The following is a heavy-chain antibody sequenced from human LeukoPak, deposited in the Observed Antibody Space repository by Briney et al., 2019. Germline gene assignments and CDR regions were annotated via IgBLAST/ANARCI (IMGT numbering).Heavy chain of an antibody. V-gene: IGHV3-21*01. CDR1: GFTFSSYS. CDR2: ISSSSSYI. D-gene: IGHD3-3*01. Sequence: GGSLRLSCAASGFTFSSYSMNWVRQPPGKGLEWVSSISSSSSYIYYADSVKGRFTISRDNAKNSLYLQMNSLRAEDTAVYYCARPSITIFGVVTDWGQGTLVTVSS. J-gene: IGHJ4*02. CDR3: ARPSITIFGVVTD.